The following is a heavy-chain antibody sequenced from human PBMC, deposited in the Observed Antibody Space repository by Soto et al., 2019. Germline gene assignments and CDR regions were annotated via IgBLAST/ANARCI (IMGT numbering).Heavy chain of an antibody. D-gene: IGHD2-15*01. CDR3: AKRRGAGGHFDY. J-gene: IGHJ4*02. CDR1: GFTFTNYA. CDR2: VSSGGST. Sequence: GGSLRLSCAASGFTFTNYAMGWVRQAPGKGLEWVSVVSSGGSTYYADSVTGRFTVSRDISKNTLSLQMNSLRAEDTAVYYCAKRRGAGGHFDYWGQGALVTVSS. V-gene: IGHV3-23*01.